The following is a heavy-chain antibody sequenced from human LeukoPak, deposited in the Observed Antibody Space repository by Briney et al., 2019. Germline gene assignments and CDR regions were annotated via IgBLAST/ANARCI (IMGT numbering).Heavy chain of an antibody. CDR1: GFAFSSYW. V-gene: IGHV3-74*01. CDR3: ARGTATTAGIDF. Sequence: GALRLSCTASGFAFSSYWMFWVRQAPGKGLVWVSQINTEGASTTYGDPAKGRFTTSRDNAKNPLYLQMNSLRVEDTAVYYCARGTATTAGIDFWGQGTLVTVSS. CDR2: INTEGAST. D-gene: IGHD1/OR15-1a*01. J-gene: IGHJ4*02.